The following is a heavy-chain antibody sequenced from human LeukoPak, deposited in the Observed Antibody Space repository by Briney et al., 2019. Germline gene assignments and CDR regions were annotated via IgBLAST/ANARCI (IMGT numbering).Heavy chain of an antibody. CDR1: GGTFSGYA. Sequence: SVKVSCKASGGTFSGYAISWVRQAPGQGLEWMGGIIPIFGTANYARKFQGRVTITTDESTSTAYMELSSLRSEDTAVYYCARLDGSSSPYNWFDPWGQGTLVTVSS. CDR3: ARLDGSSSPYNWFDP. CDR2: IIPIFGTA. D-gene: IGHD6-6*01. J-gene: IGHJ5*02. V-gene: IGHV1-69*05.